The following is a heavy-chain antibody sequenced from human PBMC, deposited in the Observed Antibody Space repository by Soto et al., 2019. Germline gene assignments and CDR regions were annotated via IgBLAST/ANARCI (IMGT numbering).Heavy chain of an antibody. J-gene: IGHJ6*02. V-gene: IGHV1-2*02. Sequence: ASVEVSCKASGYTFTGYYMHWVRQAPGQGLEWMGWINPNSVGTNYAQKFQGRVTMTRDTSISTAYMELSRLRSDDTPVYYCARRRSTCSGGSCPGGIDVWGQGTTVTVSS. CDR1: GYTFTGYY. D-gene: IGHD2-15*01. CDR2: INPNSVGT. CDR3: ARRRSTCSGGSCPGGIDV.